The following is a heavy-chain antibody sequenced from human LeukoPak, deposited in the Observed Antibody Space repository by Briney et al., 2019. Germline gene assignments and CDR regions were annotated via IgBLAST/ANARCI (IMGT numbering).Heavy chain of an antibody. V-gene: IGHV1-8*01. CDR2: MNPNSGNT. J-gene: IGHJ4*02. CDR1: GYSFTSYY. D-gene: IGHD3-16*01. CDR3: ARGPLGDY. Sequence: GASVKVSCKASGYSFTSYYMHWVRQAPGQGLEWMGWMNPNSGNTGYAQEFQGRVTMTRNTSISTAYMELSSLRSEDTAVYYCARGPLGDYWGQGTLVTVSS.